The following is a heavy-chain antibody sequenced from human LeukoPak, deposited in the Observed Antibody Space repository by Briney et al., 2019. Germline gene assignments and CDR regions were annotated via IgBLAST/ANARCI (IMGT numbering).Heavy chain of an antibody. V-gene: IGHV5-51*01. CDR3: ARLTYIYSNYEGIDY. CDR2: IYPGDSDT. CDR1: GYSFTNYW. J-gene: IGHJ4*02. Sequence: GESLKISCKGSGYSFTNYWIGWVRQMPGKGLEWMGIIYPGDSDTRYSPSFQGQVTISADKSISTAYLQWSSLKASDTAMYYCARLTYIYSNYEGIDYWGQGTLVTVSS. D-gene: IGHD4-11*01.